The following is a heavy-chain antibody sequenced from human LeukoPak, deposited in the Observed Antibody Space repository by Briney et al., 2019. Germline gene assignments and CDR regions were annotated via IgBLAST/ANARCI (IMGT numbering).Heavy chain of an antibody. V-gene: IGHV3-43*02. J-gene: IGHJ4*02. CDR1: GFTFDDYA. CDR2: ISADGGTT. Sequence: GGSLRLSCAASGFTFDDYAMHWVRQAPGKGLEWVSVISADGGTTFYADSVKGRFTSSRDNNKNSLYLQMNSLRTEDTALYYCAKDPSGDGYNWGIFDYWGQGTLVTVSS. CDR3: AKDPSGDGYNWGIFDY. D-gene: IGHD5-24*01.